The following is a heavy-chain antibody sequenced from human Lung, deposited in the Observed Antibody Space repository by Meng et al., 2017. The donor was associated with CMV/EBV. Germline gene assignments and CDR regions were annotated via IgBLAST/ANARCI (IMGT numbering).Heavy chain of an antibody. Sequence: QVQLQESGPGLAQPSPTLPLTCTVSGGSISSGGYYWSWIRQHPGKGLEWIGYIHSSGSTYYNPSLRSRLTISVDTSKNQFSLKLSSVTAADTAVYYCARASYGSGSPLGESWFDPWGQGTLVTVSS. J-gene: IGHJ5*02. CDR3: ARASYGSGSPLGESWFDP. D-gene: IGHD3-10*01. CDR1: GGSISSGGYY. CDR2: IHSSGST. V-gene: IGHV4-31*03.